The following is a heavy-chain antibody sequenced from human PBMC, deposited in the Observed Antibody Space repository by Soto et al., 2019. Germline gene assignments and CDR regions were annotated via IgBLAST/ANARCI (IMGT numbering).Heavy chain of an antibody. CDR2: INHSGST. Sequence: SETLSLTCAVYGGSFSGYYWSWIRQPPGKGLEWIGEINHSGSTNYNPSLKSRVTISVDTSKNQFSLKLSSVTAADTAVYYCASGVTGIAAAGKEGNYFDYWGQGTLVTVSS. CDR1: GGSFSGYY. CDR3: ASGVTGIAAAGKEGNYFDY. V-gene: IGHV4-34*01. J-gene: IGHJ4*02. D-gene: IGHD6-13*01.